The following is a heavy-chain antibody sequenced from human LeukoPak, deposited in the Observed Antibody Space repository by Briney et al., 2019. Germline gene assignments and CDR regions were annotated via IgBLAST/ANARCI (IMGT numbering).Heavy chain of an antibody. CDR2: ISSSSSYI. V-gene: IGHV3-21*01. J-gene: IGHJ4*02. D-gene: IGHD3-10*01. CDR3: ARDGFRYGPGAAMGY. Sequence: SGGSLRPSCAASGFTFRGYNLNWVRQAPGKGLEWISGISSSSSYIYYADSVKSRFTISRDNAKNSLYLQMNSLRAEATAVYYCARDGFRYGPGAAMGYWGQGTLVTVSS. CDR1: GFTFRGYN.